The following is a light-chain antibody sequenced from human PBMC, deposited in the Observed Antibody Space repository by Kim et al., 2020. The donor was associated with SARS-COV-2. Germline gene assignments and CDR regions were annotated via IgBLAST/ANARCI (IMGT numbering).Light chain of an antibody. CDR2: ETS. CDR1: QSVGNS. V-gene: IGKV3-11*01. CDR3: QQRYNWPLT. J-gene: IGKJ4*01. Sequence: SLSPGERAPLSCRASQSVGNSLAWFQQKPGQAPRLLIFETSNRATGIPARFSGSGSGTAFTLTISSLEPEDIAVYYCQQRYNWPLTFGGGTKLEI.